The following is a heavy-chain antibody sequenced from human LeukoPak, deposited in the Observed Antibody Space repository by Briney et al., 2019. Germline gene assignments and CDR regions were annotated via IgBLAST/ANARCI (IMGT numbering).Heavy chain of an antibody. V-gene: IGHV4-59*01. J-gene: IGHJ3*02. CDR3: ARGDIDAFDI. CDR1: GGSITSIYY. Sequence: SETLSLTCTVSGGSITSIYYWSWIRQPPGKGLEWIGYMYYSGSTNYNPSLKSRVTISVDTSKKQFSLKLSSVTAADTAVYYCARGDIDAFDIWGQGTMVTVSS. CDR2: MYYSGST.